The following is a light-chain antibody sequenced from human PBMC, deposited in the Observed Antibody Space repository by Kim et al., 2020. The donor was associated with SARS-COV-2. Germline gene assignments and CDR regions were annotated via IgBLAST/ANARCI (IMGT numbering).Light chain of an antibody. CDR2: GKH. J-gene: IGLJ2*01. Sequence: ALGQTVRITCQGDILRSYYASWYLQKPGQAPVLVIFGKHNRPSGIPDRFSGSSSGNTASLTITGAQAEDEADYYCNSRDSSGNFVVFGGGTQLTVL. CDR1: ILRSYY. CDR3: NSRDSSGNFVV. V-gene: IGLV3-19*01.